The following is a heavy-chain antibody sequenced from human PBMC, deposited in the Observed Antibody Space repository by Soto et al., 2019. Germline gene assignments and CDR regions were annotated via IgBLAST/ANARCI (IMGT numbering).Heavy chain of an antibody. CDR3: ARGTMVRGVISWFDP. V-gene: IGHV1-69*13. D-gene: IGHD3-10*01. Sequence: SVKVSCKASGGTFSSYAISWVRQAPGQGLEWMGGIIPIFGTANYAQKFQGRVTITADESTSTAYMELSSLRSEDTAVYYCARGTMVRGVISWFDPWGQGTLVTVSS. CDR1: GGTFSSYA. J-gene: IGHJ5*02. CDR2: IIPIFGTA.